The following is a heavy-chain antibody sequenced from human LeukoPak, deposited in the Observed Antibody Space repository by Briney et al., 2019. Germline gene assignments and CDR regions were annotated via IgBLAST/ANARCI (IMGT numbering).Heavy chain of an antibody. Sequence: GGSLTLSCVASQFTFSHYGMHWLRQAPGKGLEGVAVIWNDSSSQYYAGSVKGRFTISRDNFQNTVYLQMNSLRAEDTAVYYCGKDAQRGFDYSNSLEYWGQGTLVTVSS. J-gene: IGHJ4*02. V-gene: IGHV3-33*06. CDR1: QFTFSHYG. CDR2: IWNDSSSQ. CDR3: GKDAQRGFDYSNSLEY. D-gene: IGHD4-11*01.